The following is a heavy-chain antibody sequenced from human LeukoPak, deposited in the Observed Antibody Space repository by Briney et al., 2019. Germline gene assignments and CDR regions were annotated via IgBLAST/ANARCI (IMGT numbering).Heavy chain of an antibody. CDR3: AKGGYSSSWRTELDY. J-gene: IGHJ4*02. Sequence: GGPLRLSCAASGFTFSSYAMSWVRQAPGKGLEWVSAISGSGGSTYYADSVKGRFTISRDNSKNTLYLQMNSLRAEDTAVYYCAKGGYSSSWRTELDYWGQGTLVTVSS. CDR1: GFTFSSYA. V-gene: IGHV3-23*01. D-gene: IGHD6-13*01. CDR2: ISGSGGST.